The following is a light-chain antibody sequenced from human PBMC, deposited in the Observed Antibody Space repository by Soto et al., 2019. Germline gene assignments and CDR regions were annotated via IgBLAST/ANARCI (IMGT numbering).Light chain of an antibody. V-gene: IGKV3-11*01. CDR3: QQSGNWPLT. J-gene: IGKJ4*01. CDR2: DAS. CDR1: QNVGSY. Sequence: EIVLTQSPATLSLSPGERATLSCRASQNVGSYLDWYQQKPGQATRLLIYDASNRATGIPARFSGSGSGTDFTLTITGLEPEDFAVYYCQQSGNWPLTFGGGTTLDIK.